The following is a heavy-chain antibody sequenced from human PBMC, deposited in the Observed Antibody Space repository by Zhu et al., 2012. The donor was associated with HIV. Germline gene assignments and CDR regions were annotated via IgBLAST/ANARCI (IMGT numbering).Heavy chain of an antibody. Sequence: EVQLVESGGGLVQPGGSLRLSCAASGFTFSDHYMDWVRQAPGKGLEWVGRTRNKANSYTTQYAASVKGRFTISRDDSNNSLYLQMNSLKTEDTAVYYCGSGRANRGFYDSSGYLVYWGQGTLGHRLL. CDR1: GFTFSDHY. J-gene: IGHJ4*02. CDR3: GSGRANRGFYDSSGYLVY. V-gene: IGHV3-72*01. CDR2: TRNKANSYTT. D-gene: IGHD3-22*01.